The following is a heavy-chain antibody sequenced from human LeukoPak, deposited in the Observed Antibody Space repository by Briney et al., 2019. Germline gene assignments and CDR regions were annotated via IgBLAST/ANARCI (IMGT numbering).Heavy chain of an antibody. CDR2: IRSKAYGGTT. Sequence: PGGSLRLSCAASGFTFSDYYMSWIRQAPGKGLEWVGFIRSKAYGGTTEYAASVKGRFTISRDDSKSIAYLQMNSLKTEDTAVYYCTREVYGDYEPSFDYWGQGTLVTVSS. J-gene: IGHJ4*02. D-gene: IGHD4-17*01. CDR1: GFTFSDYY. V-gene: IGHV3-49*03. CDR3: TREVYGDYEPSFDY.